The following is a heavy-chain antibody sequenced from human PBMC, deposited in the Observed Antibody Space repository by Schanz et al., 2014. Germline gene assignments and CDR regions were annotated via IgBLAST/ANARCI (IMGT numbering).Heavy chain of an antibody. CDR3: ARDRGYCSGGSCLTFDY. Sequence: EVQLVESGGGLVQPGRSLRLSCAASGFTFSTYAMSWVRQAPGKGLEWVSAISGSGGSTYYADSVKGRFTISRDNSKNTLYLQMNTLRAEDTAVYYCARDRGYCSGGSCLTFDYWGQGTLVTVSS. V-gene: IGHV3-23*04. J-gene: IGHJ4*02. D-gene: IGHD2-15*01. CDR1: GFTFSTYA. CDR2: ISGSGGST.